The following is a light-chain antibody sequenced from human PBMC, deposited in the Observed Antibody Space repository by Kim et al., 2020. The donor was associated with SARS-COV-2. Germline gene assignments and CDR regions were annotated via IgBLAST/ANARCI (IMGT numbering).Light chain of an antibody. Sequence: SVGDRCTITCRASQSISSYLNWYQQIPGKAPKLLIYAASTLHSGVPSRFSGSGSGTDFTLTISSLQPGDSATYYCQQSYSTPQMYSFGQGTKLEI. V-gene: IGKV1-39*01. CDR3: QQSYSTPQMYS. CDR1: QSISSY. J-gene: IGKJ2*03. CDR2: AAS.